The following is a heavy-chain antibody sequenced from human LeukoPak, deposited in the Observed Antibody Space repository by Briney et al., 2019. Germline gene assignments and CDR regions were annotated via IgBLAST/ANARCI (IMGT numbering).Heavy chain of an antibody. D-gene: IGHD3-22*01. CDR3: ARVRSTMIAVDLSGDFDY. V-gene: IGHV3-11*01. CDR2: ISSSGSTI. Sequence: PGGSLRLSCAASGFTFSDYYMSWIRQAPGKGLEWVSYISSSGSTIYYADSVKGRFTISRDNAKNSLYLQMNSLRAEDTAVYYCARVRSTMIAVDLSGDFDYWGQGTLVTVSS. CDR1: GFTFSDYY. J-gene: IGHJ4*02.